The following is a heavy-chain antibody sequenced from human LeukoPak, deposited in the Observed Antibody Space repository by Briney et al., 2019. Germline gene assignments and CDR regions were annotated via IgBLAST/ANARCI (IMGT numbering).Heavy chain of an antibody. CDR3: ARFALSSSLDY. D-gene: IGHD6-13*01. CDR2: IYPGDSDT. J-gene: IGHJ4*02. V-gene: IGHV5-51*01. Sequence: GESLKISCKGSGYTFSSYWIAWVRQMPGKGLEWMGSIYPGDSDTRYSPSFQGQVTISVDKSITTAYVEWSSLKASDTAIYYCARFALSSSLDYWGQGTLVTVSP. CDR1: GYTFSSYW.